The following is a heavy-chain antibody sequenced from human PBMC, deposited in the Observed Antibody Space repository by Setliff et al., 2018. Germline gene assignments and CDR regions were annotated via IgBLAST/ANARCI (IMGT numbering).Heavy chain of an antibody. CDR3: ATELANRSGYYVAETLDY. V-gene: IGHV4-61*02. D-gene: IGHD3-22*01. Sequence: SETLSLTCSVSGGSVTTSRYYWSWIRQPAGKGLEWIGRIHSSGSTKFNPSLESRVTMSVDTSKNQFSLKLTSVTAADTAVYYCATELANRSGYYVAETLDYWGQGALVTVSS. CDR1: GGSVTTSRYY. J-gene: IGHJ4*02. CDR2: IHSSGST.